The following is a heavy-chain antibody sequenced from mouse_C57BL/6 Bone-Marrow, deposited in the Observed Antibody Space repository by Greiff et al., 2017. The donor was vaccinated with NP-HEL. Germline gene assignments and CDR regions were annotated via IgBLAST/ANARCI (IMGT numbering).Heavy chain of an antibody. J-gene: IGHJ4*01. Sequence: DVQLQESGGDLVKPGGSLKLSCAASGFTFSSYGMSWVRQTPDKRLEWVATISSGGSYTYYPDSVKGRFTISRDNAKNTLYLQMSSLKSEDTAMYYCARRTTTITTVVAEGYYAMDYWGQGTSVTVSS. V-gene: IGHV5-6*02. CDR1: GFTFSSYG. D-gene: IGHD1-1*01. CDR3: ARRTTTITTVVAEGYYAMDY. CDR2: ISSGGSYT.